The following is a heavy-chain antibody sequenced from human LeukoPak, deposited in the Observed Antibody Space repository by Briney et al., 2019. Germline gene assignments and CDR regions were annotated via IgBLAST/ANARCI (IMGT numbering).Heavy chain of an antibody. V-gene: IGHV3-7*01. CDR2: IKQDGSEK. CDR1: GFTFSSYW. J-gene: IGHJ6*03. CDR3: ARANYYYYYYMDV. Sequence: PGGSLRLSCAASGFTFSSYWMSWVRQAPGKGLEWVANIKQDGSEKYYVDSVKGRFTISRDNAKNSLYLQMNSLRAEDTAVYYCARANYYYYYYMDVWGKGTTVTISS.